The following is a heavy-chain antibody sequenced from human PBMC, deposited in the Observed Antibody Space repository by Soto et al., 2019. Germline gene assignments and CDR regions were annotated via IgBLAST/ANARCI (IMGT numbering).Heavy chain of an antibody. CDR1: GFTFSGSA. D-gene: IGHD6-19*01. CDR3: TSDSHSSGWYLDY. V-gene: IGHV3-73*01. J-gene: IGHJ4*02. Sequence: GVLRLSCAASGFTFSGSAMHWVRQASGKGLEWVGRIRSKANSYATAYAASVKGRFTISRDDSKNTAYLQMNSLKTEDTAVYYCTSDSHSSGWYLDYWGQGTLVTVSS. CDR2: IRSKANSYAT.